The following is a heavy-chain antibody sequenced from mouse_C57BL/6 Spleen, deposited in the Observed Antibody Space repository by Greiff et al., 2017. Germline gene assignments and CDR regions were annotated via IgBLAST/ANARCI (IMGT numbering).Heavy chain of an antibody. V-gene: IGHV1-15*01. CDR3: TRYGSSYDWYFDV. D-gene: IGHD1-1*01. Sequence: VQLQQSGAELVRPGASVTLSCKASGYTFTDYEMHWVTQTPVHGLEWIGAIDPETGGTAYNQKFKGKAILTADKSSSTAYMELRSLTSEDSAVYYCTRYGSSYDWYFDVWGTGTTVTVSS. CDR2: IDPETGGT. CDR1: GYTFTDYE. J-gene: IGHJ1*03.